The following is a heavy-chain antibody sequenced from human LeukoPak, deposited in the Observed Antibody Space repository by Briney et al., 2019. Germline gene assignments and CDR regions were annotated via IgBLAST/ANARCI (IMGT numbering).Heavy chain of an antibody. CDR3: AKDPGHSGYDYIDY. D-gene: IGHD5-12*01. Sequence: GGSLRLSCTASGFTFSSYAMSWVRQAPGRGLEWVSGITGSGGSTNYADSVKGRFTISRDNSKNTLYMQMNSLRAEDTAVYYCAKDPGHSGYDYIDYWGQGTLVTVSS. CDR2: ITGSGGST. J-gene: IGHJ4*02. CDR1: GFTFSSYA. V-gene: IGHV3-23*01.